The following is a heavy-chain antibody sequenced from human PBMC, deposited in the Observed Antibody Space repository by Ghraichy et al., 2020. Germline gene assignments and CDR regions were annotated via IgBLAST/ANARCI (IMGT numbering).Heavy chain of an antibody. Sequence: SETLSLTCTVSGGSISSYYWSWIRQPPGKGLEWIGYFSYSGSTNYNPSLKSRVTISVDTSKSQFSLILSSVTAADTAVYYCARDRSAIDYDFDYWGQGLLVPVSS. D-gene: IGHD4-17*01. CDR3: ARDRSAIDYDFDY. J-gene: IGHJ4*02. CDR1: GGSISSYY. CDR2: FSYSGST. V-gene: IGHV4-59*01.